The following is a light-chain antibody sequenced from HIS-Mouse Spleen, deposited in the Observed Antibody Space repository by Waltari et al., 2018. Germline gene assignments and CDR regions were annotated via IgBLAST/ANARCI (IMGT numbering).Light chain of an antibody. CDR2: EDS. CDR3: YSTDSSGNHRV. CDR1: ALPKKY. V-gene: IGLV3-10*01. Sequence: SYELTQPPSVSVSPGQTARITCSGDALPKKYAYWYQPKSGQAPVRVMYEDSKRPSGIPERFSGSRSGTMATLTISGAQVEDEADYYCYSTDSSGNHRVFGGGTKLTVL. J-gene: IGLJ2*01.